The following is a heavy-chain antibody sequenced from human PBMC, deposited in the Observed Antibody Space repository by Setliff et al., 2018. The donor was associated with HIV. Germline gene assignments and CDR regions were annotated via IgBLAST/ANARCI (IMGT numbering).Heavy chain of an antibody. J-gene: IGHJ6*03. CDR2: ISGSGDNT. Sequence: HPGGSLRLSCAASGFTFSSYGMNWVRQAPGKGLEWVSAISGSGDNTYYADSVKGRFTISRDNSKNTLYLQMDSLRAEDTALYYCTSDLGGRSPYYYHYYMDVWGKGTTVTVS. V-gene: IGHV3-23*01. CDR3: TSDLGGRSPYYYHYYMDV. D-gene: IGHD1-26*01. CDR1: GFTFSSYG.